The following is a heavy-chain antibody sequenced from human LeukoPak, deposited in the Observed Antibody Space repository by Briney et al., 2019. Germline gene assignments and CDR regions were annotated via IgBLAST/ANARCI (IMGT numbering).Heavy chain of an antibody. D-gene: IGHD6-13*01. J-gene: IGHJ4*02. CDR2: ISYDGSNK. Sequence: GRSLRLSCAASGFTFSSYAMHWVRQAPGKGLEWVAVISYDGSNKYYADSVKGRFTISRDNSKNTLYLQMNSLRAEDTAVYYCARQIAPGIAAAGTDYWGQGTLVTVSS. CDR1: GFTFSSYA. V-gene: IGHV3-30-3*01. CDR3: ARQIAPGIAAAGTDY.